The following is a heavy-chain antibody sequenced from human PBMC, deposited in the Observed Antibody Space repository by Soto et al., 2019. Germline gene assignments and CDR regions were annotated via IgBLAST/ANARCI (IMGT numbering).Heavy chain of an antibody. D-gene: IGHD3-10*01. CDR1: GFTFNNYA. CDR3: AKGRGGSGSLTPRVDF. J-gene: IGHJ4*02. Sequence: EVQLLESGGGLVQPGGSLRLSCAASGFTFNNYAMTWVRQAPGKGLEWVSAISGGGDTTSYADSVKGRFTVSRDGSKNTLYLHMSSLRAEDTAIYYCAKGRGGSGSLTPRVDFWGQGTLVTVSS. CDR2: ISGGGDTT. V-gene: IGHV3-23*01.